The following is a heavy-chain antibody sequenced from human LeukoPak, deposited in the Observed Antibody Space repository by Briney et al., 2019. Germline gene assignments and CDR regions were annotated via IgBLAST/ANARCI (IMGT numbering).Heavy chain of an antibody. CDR3: ARDQGVVVPAAAFDY. D-gene: IGHD2-2*01. J-gene: IGHJ4*02. V-gene: IGHV3-21*01. CDR1: GFTFSSYS. Sequence: GGSLRLSCAASGFTFSSYSMNWVRQAPGKGLEWVSSISSSSSYIYYADSVKGRFTISRDNAKNSLYLQMNSLRAEDTAVYYCARDQGVVVPAAAFDYWGQGTLVTVSS. CDR2: ISSSSSYI.